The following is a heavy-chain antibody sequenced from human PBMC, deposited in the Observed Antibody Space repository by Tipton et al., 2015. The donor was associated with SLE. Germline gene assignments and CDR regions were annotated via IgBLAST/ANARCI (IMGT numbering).Heavy chain of an antibody. CDR3: ASRGSSGYHNWFDP. V-gene: IGHV4-30-2*01. J-gene: IGHJ5*02. Sequence: TLSLTCAVSGGSISSGGYSWSWIRQPPGKGLEWIGYINHSGSTNYNPSLKSRVTISVDTSKNQFSLKLSSVTAADTAVYYCASRGSSGYHNWFDPWGQGTLVTVSS. CDR2: INHSGST. CDR1: GGSISSGGYS. D-gene: IGHD3-22*01.